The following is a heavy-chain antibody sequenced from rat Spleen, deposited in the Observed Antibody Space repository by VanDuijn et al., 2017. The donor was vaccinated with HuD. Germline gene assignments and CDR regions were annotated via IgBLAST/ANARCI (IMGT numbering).Heavy chain of an antibody. CDR3: AVSGFGY. CDR1: GFNFNDYW. D-gene: IGHD4-4*01. CDR2: ITYDGSST. V-gene: IGHV5-29*01. Sequence: EVQLVESGGGLVQPGRSLKLSCVASGFNFNDYWMGWVRQAPTKGLEWVATITYDGSSTYYRDSVKGRFTISRDNAKSTLYLQMNSLRSEDTATYYCAVSGFGYWGQGIMVTVSS. J-gene: IGHJ2*01.